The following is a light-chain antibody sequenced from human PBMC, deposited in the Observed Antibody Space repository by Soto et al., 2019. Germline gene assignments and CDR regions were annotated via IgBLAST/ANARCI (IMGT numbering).Light chain of an antibody. CDR1: QGISNY. V-gene: IGKV1-27*01. Sequence: DIQMTQSPSSLSASVGDRVSITCRASQGISNYLAWYQQKPGKVPEILIYAASTLRSGVPSRFSGGGSGTDFTLTISSLQPGDVATYCCQKYNSAPLTFGGGTKVEIK. CDR3: QKYNSAPLT. CDR2: AAS. J-gene: IGKJ4*01.